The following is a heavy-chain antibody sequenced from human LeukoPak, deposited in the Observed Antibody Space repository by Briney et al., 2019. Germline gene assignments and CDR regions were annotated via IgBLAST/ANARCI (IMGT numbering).Heavy chain of an antibody. CDR1: GGSISSGDYY. Sequence: SSETLSLTCTVSGGSISSGDYYWSWIRQPPGKGLEWIGSIYYSGSTYYNPSLKSRVTISVDTSKDQFSLKLSSVTAADTAVYYCARLMRNSYGRNNFDYWGQGTLVTVSS. CDR2: IYYSGST. CDR3: ARLMRNSYGRNNFDY. D-gene: IGHD5-18*01. V-gene: IGHV4-39*01. J-gene: IGHJ4*02.